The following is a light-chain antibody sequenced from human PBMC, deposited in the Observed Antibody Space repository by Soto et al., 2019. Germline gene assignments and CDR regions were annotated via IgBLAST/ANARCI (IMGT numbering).Light chain of an antibody. CDR1: SSDIGYYI. CDR3: RSYTRSNTLVV. Sequence: QSALTQPASVSGSPGQWITISCTGTSSDIGYYIMSPGTNRTQAKAPKLIIYEVSNRPSGVSNRFSGSKSGNTASLTISGLQAEDEANYYCRSYTRSNTLVVFGGGTKVTVL. J-gene: IGLJ3*02. V-gene: IGLV2-14*01. CDR2: EVS.